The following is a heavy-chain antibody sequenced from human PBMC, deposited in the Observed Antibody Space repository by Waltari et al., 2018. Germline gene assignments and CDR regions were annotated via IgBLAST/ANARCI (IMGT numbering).Heavy chain of an antibody. CDR1: GLIFTRYW. Sequence: EVQVEESGGALVQPGGSLRLSCTASGLIFTRYWMTWVRQAPGKGLEWVANIYQDGSGKYYVDSVRGRFIISRDNAKNSVYLQMNSLRDDDTAIYYCASGELDWGRGTLVTVSA. CDR3: ASGELD. D-gene: IGHD1-1*01. CDR2: IYQDGSGK. V-gene: IGHV3-7*01. J-gene: IGHJ4*02.